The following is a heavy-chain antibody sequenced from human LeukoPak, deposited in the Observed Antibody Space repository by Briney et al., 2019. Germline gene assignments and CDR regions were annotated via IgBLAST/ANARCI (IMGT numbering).Heavy chain of an antibody. J-gene: IGHJ6*02. V-gene: IGHV3-21*01. Sequence: GGSLRLSCVASGFTFSSYSMNWVRQAPGKGLEWVSSISSSSSYIYYADSVKGRFTISRDNAKNSLYLQMNSLRAEDTAVYYCARGAYGAYGMDVWGQGTTVTVSS. CDR1: GFTFSSYS. CDR2: ISSSSSYI. CDR3: ARGAYGAYGMDV. D-gene: IGHD3-10*01.